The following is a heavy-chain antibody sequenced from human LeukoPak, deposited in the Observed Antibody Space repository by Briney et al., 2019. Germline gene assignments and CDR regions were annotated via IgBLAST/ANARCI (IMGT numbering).Heavy chain of an antibody. CDR3: ARDRGYFYDQLDY. Sequence: GGSLRLSRVASGYPFSSYSTNWIRQAPGKGLEWVSYISVSGGVRSYADSVKGRFTISRDDARNSLYLQMNSLKDEDTAVYYCARDRGYFYDQLDYWGQGTLVTVSS. CDR1: GYPFSSYS. CDR2: ISVSGGVR. J-gene: IGHJ4*02. V-gene: IGHV3-48*02. D-gene: IGHD2/OR15-2a*01.